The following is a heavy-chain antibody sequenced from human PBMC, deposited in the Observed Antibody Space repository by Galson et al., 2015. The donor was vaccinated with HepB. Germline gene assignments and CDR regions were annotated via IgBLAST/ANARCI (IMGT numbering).Heavy chain of an antibody. CDR2: INAGNGNT. V-gene: IGHV1-3*01. Sequence: SVKVSCKASGYTFTNYAIHWVRQAPGQRLEWMGWINAGNGNTKYSQKFQGRVTITRDTSASTAYMELSSLTSEDTAIYYCARDRDYGDYGWWFDPWGQGTLVTVSS. D-gene: IGHD4-17*01. CDR3: ARDRDYGDYGWWFDP. CDR1: GYTFTNYA. J-gene: IGHJ5*02.